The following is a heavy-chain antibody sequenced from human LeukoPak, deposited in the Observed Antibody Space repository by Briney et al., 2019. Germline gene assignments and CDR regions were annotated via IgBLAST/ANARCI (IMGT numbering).Heavy chain of an antibody. Sequence: SETLSLTCTVSGGSINSYYWSWIRQPPGKGLEWIGYISYSGNTYYNPSLKSRVTISVDTSKNQFSLKLSSVTAADTAVYYCARLFSSSWYRGAFDLWGQGTMVTVSS. V-gene: IGHV4-59*08. CDR3: ARLFSSSWYRGAFDL. CDR2: ISYSGNT. J-gene: IGHJ3*01. D-gene: IGHD6-13*01. CDR1: GGSINSYY.